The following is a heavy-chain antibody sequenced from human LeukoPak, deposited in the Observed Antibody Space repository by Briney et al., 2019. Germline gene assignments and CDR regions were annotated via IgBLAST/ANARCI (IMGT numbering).Heavy chain of an antibody. D-gene: IGHD2-2*01. J-gene: IGHJ4*02. CDR3: ARDRCSSTSCPFDH. CDR2: VYTSGST. Sequence: SETLSLTCTVSGGSISGYHWSWIRQPAGKGLEWIGRVYTSGSTNYSPSLKSRVTMSVDTSKNQFSLNLRSVTAADTAVYYCARDRCSSTSCPFDHWGQGTLVTVSS. CDR1: GGSISGYH. V-gene: IGHV4-4*07.